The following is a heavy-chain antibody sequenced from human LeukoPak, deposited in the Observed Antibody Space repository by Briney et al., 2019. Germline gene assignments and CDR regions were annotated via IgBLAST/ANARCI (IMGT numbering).Heavy chain of an antibody. D-gene: IGHD3-3*01. J-gene: IGHJ4*02. CDR1: GFTFSSYS. CDR2: ISSSSSTI. CDR3: ARDSKFWSGYYTLANFDY. V-gene: IGHV3-48*01. Sequence: GGSLRLSCAAPGFTFSSYSMNWVRQAPGKGLEWVSYISSSSSTIYYADSVKGRFTISRDNAKNSLYLQMNSLRAEDTAVYYSARDSKFWSGYYTLANFDYWGQGTLVTVSS.